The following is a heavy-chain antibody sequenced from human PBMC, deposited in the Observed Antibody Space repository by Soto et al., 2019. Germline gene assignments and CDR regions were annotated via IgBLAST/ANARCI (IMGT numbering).Heavy chain of an antibody. CDR1: GFTFSSYE. V-gene: IGHV3-48*03. D-gene: IGHD3-10*01. CDR2: ISSSGSTI. Sequence: EVQLVESGGGLVQPGGSLRLSCAASGFTFSSYEINWVRQAPGKGLEWVSYISSSGSTIYYADSVKGRFTISRDNAKNSLYLQMNSLRAEDTAVYYCARVDYYGSGPPWGQGTLVTVSS. CDR3: ARVDYYGSGPP. J-gene: IGHJ5*02.